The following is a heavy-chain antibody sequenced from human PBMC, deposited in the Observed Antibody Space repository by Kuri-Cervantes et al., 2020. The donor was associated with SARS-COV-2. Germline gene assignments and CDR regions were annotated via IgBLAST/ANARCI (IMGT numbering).Heavy chain of an antibody. Sequence: GGSLRLSCAASGFTFSSYAMSWVRQAPGKGLEWVAFIRYDGSNKYYADSVKGRFTISRDNAKNSLYLQMNSLRAEDTAVYYCARDLSPEGGYGYGGFDYWGQGTLVTVSS. CDR1: GFTFSSYA. D-gene: IGHD5-18*01. J-gene: IGHJ4*02. V-gene: IGHV3-30*02. CDR3: ARDLSPEGGYGYGGFDY. CDR2: IRYDGSNK.